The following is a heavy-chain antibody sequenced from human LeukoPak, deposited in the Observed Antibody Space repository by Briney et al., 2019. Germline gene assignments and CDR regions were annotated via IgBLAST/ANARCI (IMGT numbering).Heavy chain of an antibody. CDR2: INARGDT. CDR3: ARGQVPAARGYNRFGL. CDR1: GWSFNDYY. J-gene: IGHJ5*01. D-gene: IGHD2-2*01. V-gene: IGHV4-34*01. Sequence: AETLTLTRAVYGWSFNDYYWNWIRQPPGKGLEWIGEINARGDTNYNPSLKSRVTISVDTSKKQFSLRLTSMIAADTALYYCARGQVPAARGYNRFGLRGQGTLVTVSS.